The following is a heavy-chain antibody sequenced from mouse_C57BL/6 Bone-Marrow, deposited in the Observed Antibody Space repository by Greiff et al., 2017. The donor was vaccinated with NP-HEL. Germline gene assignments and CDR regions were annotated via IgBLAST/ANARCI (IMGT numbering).Heavy chain of an antibody. Sequence: VQLKESGGGLVKPGGSLKLSCAASGFTFSDYGMHWVRQAPEKGLEWVAYISSGSSTIYYADTVKGRFTISRDNAKNTLFLQMTSLRSEDTAMYYCARFITTAPYYAMDYWGQGTSVTVSS. D-gene: IGHD1-1*01. CDR2: ISSGSSTI. J-gene: IGHJ4*01. CDR1: GFTFSDYG. V-gene: IGHV5-17*01. CDR3: ARFITTAPYYAMDY.